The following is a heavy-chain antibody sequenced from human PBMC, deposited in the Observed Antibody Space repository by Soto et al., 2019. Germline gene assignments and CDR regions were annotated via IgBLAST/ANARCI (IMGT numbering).Heavy chain of an antibody. CDR1: GFTYSTFW. CDR2: MNPDGSQT. CDR3: AREPRVLSY. V-gene: IGHV3-7*01. J-gene: IGHJ1*01. Sequence: GGSLRLSCVASGFTYSTFWMAWVRQVPGKGLEWVAYMNPDGSQTFYVDSVKGRFTISRDNAKNSLYLQISSLRVEDTAVYYCAREPRVLSYWGQGTLVTVSS. D-gene: IGHD3-10*01.